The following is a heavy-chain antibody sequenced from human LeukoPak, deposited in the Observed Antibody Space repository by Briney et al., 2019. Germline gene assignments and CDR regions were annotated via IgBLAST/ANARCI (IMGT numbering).Heavy chain of an antibody. Sequence: PGGSLRLSCAASGFTFSSYGMHWVRQAPGKGLEWVAYIRYDGSNKYYADSVKGRFTISRDNAKNSLYLQMNSLRVEDATVYYCARDRISAISRGWFDPWGQGTLVTVSS. CDR2: IRYDGSNK. V-gene: IGHV3-30*02. J-gene: IGHJ5*02. D-gene: IGHD2-21*01. CDR3: ARDRISAISRGWFDP. CDR1: GFTFSSYG.